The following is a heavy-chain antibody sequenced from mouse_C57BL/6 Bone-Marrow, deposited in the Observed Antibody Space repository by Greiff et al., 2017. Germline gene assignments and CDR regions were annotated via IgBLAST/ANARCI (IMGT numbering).Heavy chain of an antibody. Sequence: QVQLQQSGAELVMPGASVKLSCKASGYTFTSYWMHWVKQRPGQGLEWIGEIDPSDSYTNYNQKFKGKSTLTVDKSSSTAYMQLSSLTSEDSAVYYCARDTVVANYYAMDYWGQGTSVTVPS. CDR1: GYTFTSYW. D-gene: IGHD1-1*01. CDR2: IDPSDSYT. V-gene: IGHV1-69*01. CDR3: ARDTVVANYYAMDY. J-gene: IGHJ4*01.